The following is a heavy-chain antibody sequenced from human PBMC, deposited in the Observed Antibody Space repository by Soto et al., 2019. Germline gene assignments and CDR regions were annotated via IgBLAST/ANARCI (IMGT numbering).Heavy chain of an antibody. CDR3: ANLDMITFGGVIGPNDEFDI. CDR2: IHYGGNA. V-gene: IGHV4-39*01. CDR1: GGSINTYNLF. Sequence: SETLSLTCTVSGGSINTYNLFWALVRQPPGKGLEWIASIHYGGNAYYSPSLTTRATISRDTSKNRVSLELSSVTAADTAVYYCANLDMITFGGVIGPNDEFDIWGPGIMVTVSS. J-gene: IGHJ3*02. D-gene: IGHD3-16*02.